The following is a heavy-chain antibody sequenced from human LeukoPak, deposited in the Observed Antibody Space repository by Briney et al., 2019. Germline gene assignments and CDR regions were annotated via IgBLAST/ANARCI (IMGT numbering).Heavy chain of an antibody. Sequence: GGSLRLSCAASGFAFSSYSMNWVRQAPGDGLEWVSYITSSSSTIYYADSVKGRFTISRDNAQNSLYLQMNSLRDEDTAVYYCARDLDGGGGKDYWGQGTLVTVSS. V-gene: IGHV3-48*02. D-gene: IGHD4-23*01. CDR2: ITSSSSTI. CDR3: ARDLDGGGGKDY. J-gene: IGHJ4*02. CDR1: GFAFSSYS.